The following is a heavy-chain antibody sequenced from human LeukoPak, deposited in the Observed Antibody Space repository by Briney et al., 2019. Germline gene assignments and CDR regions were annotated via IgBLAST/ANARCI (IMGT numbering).Heavy chain of an antibody. Sequence: PSETLSLTCTVSGGSISSSSHYWGWIRQPPGKGLEWIGSMYYRGSTYHNPSLKSRVTISVDTSKNQFSLKLSSVTAADTAVYYCATATIRLGYWGQGTLVTVSS. V-gene: IGHV4-39*07. CDR1: GGSISSSSHY. D-gene: IGHD5-12*01. CDR2: MYYRGST. CDR3: ATATIRLGY. J-gene: IGHJ4*02.